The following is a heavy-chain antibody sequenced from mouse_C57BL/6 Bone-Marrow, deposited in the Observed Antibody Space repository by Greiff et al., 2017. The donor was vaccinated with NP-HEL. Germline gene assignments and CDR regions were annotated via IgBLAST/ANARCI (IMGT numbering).Heavy chain of an antibody. J-gene: IGHJ3*01. CDR3: ARGGYYGSSYLAWFAY. Sequence: QVQLQQSGAELVRPGTSVKVSCKASGYAFTNYLIEWVKQRPGQGLEWIGVINPGSGGTNYNEKFKGKATLTADKSSSTAYMQLSSLTSEDSAVYFCARGGYYGSSYLAWFAYWGQGTLVTVSA. CDR1: GYAFTNYL. V-gene: IGHV1-54*01. CDR2: INPGSGGT. D-gene: IGHD1-1*01.